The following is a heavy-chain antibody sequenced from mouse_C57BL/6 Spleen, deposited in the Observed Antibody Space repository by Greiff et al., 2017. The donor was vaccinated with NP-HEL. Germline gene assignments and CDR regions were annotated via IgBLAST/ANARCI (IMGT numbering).Heavy chain of an antibody. CDR1: GYTFTSYW. CDR2: IHPNSGST. J-gene: IGHJ4*01. CDR3: SRLRTGGVWDY. V-gene: IGHV1-64*01. Sequence: QVQLQQPGAELVKPGASVKLSCKASGYTFTSYWMHWVKQRPGQGLEWIGMIHPNSGSTNYNEKFKSKATLTVDKSSSTAYMQLSSLTSEDSAVYYCSRLRTGGVWDYWGQGTSVTVSS.